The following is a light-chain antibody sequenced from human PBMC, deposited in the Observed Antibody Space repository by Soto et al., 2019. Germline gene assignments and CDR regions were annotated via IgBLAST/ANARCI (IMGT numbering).Light chain of an antibody. J-gene: IGKJ4*01. CDR2: GAS. CDR1: QSVSNN. V-gene: IGKV3-15*01. CDR3: QEYSLWPLT. Sequence: EIVMTQSPATLSASPGERATLSCRVSQSVSNNLAWYQQKAGQPPRLLIYGASTRATGIPARFSGSGSGTEFSLTISSLQSEDFAVYFCQEYSLWPLTFGGGTKVDIK.